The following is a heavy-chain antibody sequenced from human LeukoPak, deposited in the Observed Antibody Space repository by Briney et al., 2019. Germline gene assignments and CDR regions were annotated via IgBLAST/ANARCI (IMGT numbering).Heavy chain of an antibody. CDR1: GGSFSGYY. CDR3: ARGSNSLDY. CDR2: INHSGST. D-gene: IGHD2/OR15-2a*01. J-gene: IGHJ4*02. Sequence: MSSETLSLTCAVYGGSFSGYYWSWIRQPPGKGLEWIGEINHSGSTNYNPSLKSRVTISVDTSKNQFSLKLSSVTAADTAVYYCARGSNSLDYWGQGTLVSVSS. V-gene: IGHV4-34*01.